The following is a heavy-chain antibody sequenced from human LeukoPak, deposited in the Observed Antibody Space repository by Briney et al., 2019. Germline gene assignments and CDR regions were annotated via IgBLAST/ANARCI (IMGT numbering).Heavy chain of an antibody. V-gene: IGHV4-39*07. CDR3: ARGVSEY. CDR2: IYSSGAT. CDR1: GGSISSSNYY. D-gene: IGHD5/OR15-5a*01. J-gene: IGHJ4*02. Sequence: SETLSLTCTVSGGSISSSNYYWGWIRQPPGKGLEWIGSIYSSGATYYNPSLKSRVTISFDTSKNQFSLQLSSVTAADTAVYFCARGVSEYWGQGILVTVSS.